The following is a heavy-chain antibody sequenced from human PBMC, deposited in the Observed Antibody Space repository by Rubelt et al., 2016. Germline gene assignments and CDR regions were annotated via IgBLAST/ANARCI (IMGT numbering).Heavy chain of an antibody. CDR2: IRYDGSNK. CDR1: GFTFSSYG. J-gene: IGHJ4*02. V-gene: IGHV3-30*02. CDR3: AKGGNVVVTARLYYFDY. Sequence: QVQLVESGGGVVQPGRSLRLSCAASGFTFSSYGMHWVRQAPGKGLEWVAFIRYDGSNKYYADSVKGRFTKSRDNSKNTLYLQMNSLRAEDTAVYYCAKGGNVVVTARLYYFDYWGQGTLVTVSS. D-gene: IGHD2-21*02.